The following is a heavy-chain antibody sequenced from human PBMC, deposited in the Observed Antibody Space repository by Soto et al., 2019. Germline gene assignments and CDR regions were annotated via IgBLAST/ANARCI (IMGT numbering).Heavy chain of an antibody. CDR1: GFTFSRYG. Sequence: GGSLRLSCAASGFTFSRYGMHWVRQAPGRGLEWVAVICYDGSNIYYADSVKGRFTISRDNSKDTLDLQMNGLRAEDTAVYYCARDREQWLVGYYFDYWGQGTLVTVSS. CDR2: ICYDGSNI. V-gene: IGHV3-33*01. D-gene: IGHD6-19*01. J-gene: IGHJ4*02. CDR3: ARDREQWLVGYYFDY.